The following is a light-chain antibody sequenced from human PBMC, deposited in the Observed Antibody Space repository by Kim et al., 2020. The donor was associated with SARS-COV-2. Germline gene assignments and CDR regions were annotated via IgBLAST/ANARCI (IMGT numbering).Light chain of an antibody. CDR2: DAS. J-gene: IGKJ5*01. CDR3: QQRRTWPPIT. Sequence: EIVLTQSPATLSLSPGERATLSCRASQSVGTYLAWYQQKPGQAPRLLIYDASNRATGIPARFSGSGSGTDFTLTISSLEPEDFAVYYCQQRRTWPPITFGQGTRLEIK. V-gene: IGKV3-11*01. CDR1: QSVGTY.